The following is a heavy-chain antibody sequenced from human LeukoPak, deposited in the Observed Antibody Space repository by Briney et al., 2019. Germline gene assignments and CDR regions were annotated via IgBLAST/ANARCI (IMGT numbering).Heavy chain of an antibody. D-gene: IGHD3/OR15-3a*01. V-gene: IGHV4-4*02. CDR2: IYHSGST. CDR3: ARSYWTGYHYLTF. CDR1: GGSISSSYW. J-gene: IGHJ4*02. Sequence: KTSETLSLTCAVSGGSISSSYWWTWVRQPPGKGLEWIGEIYHSGSTNYNPSLKSRLTISVDKSKNQFSLKLSSVTAADTAVYYCARSYWTGYHYLTFWGQGTLVTVSS.